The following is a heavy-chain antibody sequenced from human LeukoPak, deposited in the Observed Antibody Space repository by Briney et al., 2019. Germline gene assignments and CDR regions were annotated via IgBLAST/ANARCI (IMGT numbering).Heavy chain of an antibody. J-gene: IGHJ4*02. Sequence: SSETLSLTCTVSGGSISSYDRSWIRQPPGKGLEWIGYIYYSGSTNYNPSLESRVTISVDTSKNQFSLKLSSVTAADTAVYYCAREYSSGWSGAGYWGQGTLVTVSS. CDR3: AREYSSGWSGAGY. D-gene: IGHD6-19*01. V-gene: IGHV4-59*01. CDR2: IYYSGST. CDR1: GGSISSYD.